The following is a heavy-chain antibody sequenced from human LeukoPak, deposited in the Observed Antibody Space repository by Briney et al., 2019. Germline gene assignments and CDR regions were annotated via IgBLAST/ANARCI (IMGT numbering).Heavy chain of an antibody. D-gene: IGHD3-22*01. V-gene: IGHV4-30-2*01. J-gene: IGHJ4*02. Sequence: PSQTLSLTCAVSGGSISSGGYSWSWIRQPPGKGLEWIGYIYHSGSTYYNPSLKSRVTISVDRSKNQFSLKLSSVTAADTAVYYCARVVGYYYDFGPPYYFDYWGQGTLVTVSS. CDR2: IYHSGST. CDR1: GGSISSGGYS. CDR3: ARVVGYYYDFGPPYYFDY.